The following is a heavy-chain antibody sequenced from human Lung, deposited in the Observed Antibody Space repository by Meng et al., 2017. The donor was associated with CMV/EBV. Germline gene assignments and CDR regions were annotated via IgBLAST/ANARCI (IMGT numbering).Heavy chain of an antibody. J-gene: IGHJ4*02. CDR3: ARDQFDD. CDR2: ISYDGTNK. Sequence: GESLKISCAASGFTFSSYAMHWVRQAPGKGLEWVAVISYDGTNKYYADSVKGRFTISRDNSKNTLYLQMNSLRAEDTVVCYCARDQFDDWGQGTLVTVSS. CDR1: GFTFSSYA. V-gene: IGHV3-30-3*01.